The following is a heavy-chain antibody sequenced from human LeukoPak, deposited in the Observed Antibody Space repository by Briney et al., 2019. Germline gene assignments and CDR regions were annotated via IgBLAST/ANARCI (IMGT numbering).Heavy chain of an antibody. V-gene: IGHV3-74*01. CDR1: GFTFSSYW. CDR2: IDTDGSRI. D-gene: IGHD3-3*01. Sequence: GGSLRLSCAASGFTFSSYWMHWVRQAPGKGLVWVSRIDTDGSRISHGDSVKGRFTISRDNSKNTLYLQMNSLRAEDTAVYYCTKAGFREYYHFWSENPWGQGTLVTVSS. J-gene: IGHJ5*02. CDR3: TKAGFREYYHFWSENP.